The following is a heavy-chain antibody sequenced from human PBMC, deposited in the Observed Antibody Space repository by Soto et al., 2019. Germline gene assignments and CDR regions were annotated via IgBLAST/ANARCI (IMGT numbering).Heavy chain of an antibody. CDR2: IYNFGSP. CDR1: GVSISTGDCY. D-gene: IGHD2-21*02. CDR3: ACRVTRPRGYFHR. V-gene: IGHV4-31*03. J-gene: IGHJ1*01. Sequence: QVQLQESGPGLVKPSQTLSHTCNVSGVSISTGDCYWRWIRQQPGKGLAWIGYIYNFGSPYYTPALRGRVTISVDTSKNQFSLRLSSVTAADTAVYFYACRVTRPRGYFHRWGQGTLVTVCS.